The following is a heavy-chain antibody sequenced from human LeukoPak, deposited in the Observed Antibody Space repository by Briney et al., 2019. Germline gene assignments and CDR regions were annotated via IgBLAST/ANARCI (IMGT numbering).Heavy chain of an antibody. J-gene: IGHJ4*02. CDR2: INTKTGNP. CDR3: ARERKEWFGELSGY. CDR1: GYTFTSYA. V-gene: IGHV7-4-1*02. Sequence: GASVKVSCKASGYTFTSYAMNWVRQAPGQELEWMGWINTKTGNPTYGQGSTGRFVFSLDISVSTAYLQISSLKAEDSAVYYCARERKEWFGELSGYWGQGTLVTVSS. D-gene: IGHD3-10*01.